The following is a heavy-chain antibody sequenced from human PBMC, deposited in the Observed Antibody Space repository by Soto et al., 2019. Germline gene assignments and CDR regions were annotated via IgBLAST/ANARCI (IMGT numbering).Heavy chain of an antibody. J-gene: IGHJ5*02. CDR2: ISAYNGNT. V-gene: IGHV1-18*01. D-gene: IGHD1-1*01. Sequence: ASVKVSCKASGYTFTSYGISWVRQAPGQGLEWMGWISAYNGNTNYAQKLQGRVTMTTDTSTSTAYMELRSLRSDDTAVYYCARTPETTHPNWFDPWGQGTLVTVSS. CDR3: ARTPETTHPNWFDP. CDR1: GYTFTSYG.